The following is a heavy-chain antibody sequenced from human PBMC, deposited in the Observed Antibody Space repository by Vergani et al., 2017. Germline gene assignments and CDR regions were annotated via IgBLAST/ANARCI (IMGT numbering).Heavy chain of an antibody. CDR2: INPSGGHT. Sequence: QVQLVQSGAEVKKPGASVKVSCKASGYTFTDYFMHWVRQAPGQGLKWMGIINPSGGHTNYAQKFQGRVTMTRDTSTSTVYMELSSLRSEDTAIYYCARGDYGILTGYRYWGQGTLVTVSA. CDR3: ARGDYGILTGYRY. D-gene: IGHD3-9*01. J-gene: IGHJ4*02. CDR1: GYTFTDYF. V-gene: IGHV1-46*03.